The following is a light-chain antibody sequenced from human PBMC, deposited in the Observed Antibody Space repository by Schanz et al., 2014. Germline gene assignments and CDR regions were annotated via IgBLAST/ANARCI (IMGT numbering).Light chain of an antibody. CDR3: CSYAGKYTWV. Sequence: QSALTQPASVSGSPGQSITISCTGTSSDVGSYNLVSWYQHHPGKAPKLMIYEGSKRPSGVSNRFSGSGSGNTASLTISGLQAEDEADYYCCSYAGKYTWVFGGGTKLTVL. CDR2: EGS. V-gene: IGLV2-23*01. CDR1: SSDVGSYNL. J-gene: IGLJ3*02.